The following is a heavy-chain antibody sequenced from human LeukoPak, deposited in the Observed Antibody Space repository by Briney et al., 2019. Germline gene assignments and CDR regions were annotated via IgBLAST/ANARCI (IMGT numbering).Heavy chain of an antibody. CDR1: GFTFSNYA. J-gene: IGHJ4*02. D-gene: IGHD6-19*01. CDR2: LSGSGGSA. CDR3: EKVGYGSGWPIDY. Sequence: GGSLRISCAASGFTFSNYAMTWVRQAPGKGLEWVSALSGSGGSAYYADSVKGRFTISRDNSKNTLYLQMNSLRAEDTAVYYCEKVGYGSGWPIDYWGQGTLVTVSS. V-gene: IGHV3-23*01.